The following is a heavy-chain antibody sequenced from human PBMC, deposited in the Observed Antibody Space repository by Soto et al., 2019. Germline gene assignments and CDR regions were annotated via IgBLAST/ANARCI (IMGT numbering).Heavy chain of an antibody. D-gene: IGHD4-17*01. J-gene: IGHJ5*02. CDR2: IYWDDDK. V-gene: IGHV2-5*02. Sequence: QITLKESGPTLVKPTQTLTLTCTFSGFSLSTSGVGVGWIRQPPGMALEWLALIYWDDDKSYSPSPKSRRTITKDTSKSHVVRTPTTMDPVDTAAYYCPDTVAYCDIHWFDPWGQGTLVTVSS. CDR3: PDTVAYCDIHWFDP. CDR1: GFSLSTSGVG.